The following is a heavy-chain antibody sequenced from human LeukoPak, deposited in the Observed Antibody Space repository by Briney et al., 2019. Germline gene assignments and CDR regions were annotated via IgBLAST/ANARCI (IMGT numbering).Heavy chain of an antibody. CDR1: GGSISSSSYY. D-gene: IGHD3-10*01. Sequence: SETLSLTCTVSGGSISSSSYYWGWIRQPPGKGLEWIGSIYYSGSTYYNPSLKSRVTISVDTSKNQFSLKLSSVTAADTAVYYCARLFSDRMVRGVGGYYFDYWGQGTLVTVSS. CDR3: ARLFSDRMVRGVGGYYFDY. V-gene: IGHV4-39*01. J-gene: IGHJ4*02. CDR2: IYYSGST.